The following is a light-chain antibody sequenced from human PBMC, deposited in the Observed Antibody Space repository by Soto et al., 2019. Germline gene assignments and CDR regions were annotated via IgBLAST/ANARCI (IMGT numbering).Light chain of an antibody. J-gene: IGKJ5*01. CDR3: QQFIDYLPIT. Sequence: AIQLTQSPSSLSASVGDRVTLTCRASQGISTALAWYQQKPGKAPKLLIYDASSLESGVPSRFSGSGSGTDFALTISSLQPEDFATYCCQQFIDYLPITFGHGTRLE. V-gene: IGKV1D-13*01. CDR1: QGISTA. CDR2: DAS.